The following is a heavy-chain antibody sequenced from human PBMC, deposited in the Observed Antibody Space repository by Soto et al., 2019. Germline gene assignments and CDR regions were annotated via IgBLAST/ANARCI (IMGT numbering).Heavy chain of an antibody. CDR1: GGTFSSYA. CDR2: IIPIFGTA. V-gene: IGHV1-69*01. Sequence: QVQLVQSGAEVKKPGSSVKVSCKASGGTFSSYAISWVRQAPGQGLEWMGGIIPIFGTANYAQKFQGRVTSTADESTSTAYRELSSLRSEDTAVYYCAREMGIAAHYYYYGMDVWGQGTTVTVSS. CDR3: AREMGIAAHYYYYGMDV. D-gene: IGHD6-13*01. J-gene: IGHJ6*02.